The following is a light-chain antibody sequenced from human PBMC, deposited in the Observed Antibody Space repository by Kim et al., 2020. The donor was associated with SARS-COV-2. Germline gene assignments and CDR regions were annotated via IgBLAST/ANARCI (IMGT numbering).Light chain of an antibody. J-gene: IGLJ1*01. CDR2: DVD. Sequence: QSALTQPASVSGSLGQSITISCTGTSSDIGDYNYVSWYQQHPGKVPKLLIYDVDNRPSGISDRFSASKSGNTASLTISGLQADDEADYYCSSYTSSRTLDILGTGTKVTVL. V-gene: IGLV2-14*03. CDR1: SSDIGDYNY. CDR3: SSYTSSRTLDI.